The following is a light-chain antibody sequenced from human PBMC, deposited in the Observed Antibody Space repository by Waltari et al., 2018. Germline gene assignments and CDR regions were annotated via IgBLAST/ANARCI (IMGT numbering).Light chain of an antibody. J-gene: IGKJ3*01. V-gene: IGKV1-16*02. Sequence: DIQMTQSPPSLSASVGDRVTITCRASQDISHFLAWFQQKPGKAPKSLLYGASDLQSGVPSKFSGSGSGTDFTLTISSLQPEDFATYYCLQYYTYPYTFGPGTKVDIK. CDR3: LQYYTYPYT. CDR2: GAS. CDR1: QDISHF.